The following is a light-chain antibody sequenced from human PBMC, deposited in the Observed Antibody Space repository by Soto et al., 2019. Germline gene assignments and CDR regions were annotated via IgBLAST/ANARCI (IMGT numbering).Light chain of an antibody. J-gene: IGKJ1*01. Sequence: EIQMTQSPSTLSAAVGDAVSVTCRASQSVSGWLAWYQQKPGEAPKLLIYAASSLQSGVPSRFSGSGSGTDFTLTISSLQPEDFATYYCQQSYSTPRTFGQGTKVDI. CDR1: QSVSGW. CDR3: QQSYSTPRT. CDR2: AAS. V-gene: IGKV1-39*01.